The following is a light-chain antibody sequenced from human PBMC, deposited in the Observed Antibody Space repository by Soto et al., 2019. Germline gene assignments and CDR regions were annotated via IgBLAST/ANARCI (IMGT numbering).Light chain of an antibody. V-gene: IGKV1-5*03. CDR2: EAS. J-gene: IGKJ1*01. Sequence: DIQMTQSPSTLSASVGDRVTITCRASQMIYTWLAWYQQKPGKAPKLLIYEASSLDVGVPSRFSGSGSGTEFTLTISSLHLEDFATYYCQQYSTFWTFGQGTEVDIK. CDR3: QQYSTFWT. CDR1: QMIYTW.